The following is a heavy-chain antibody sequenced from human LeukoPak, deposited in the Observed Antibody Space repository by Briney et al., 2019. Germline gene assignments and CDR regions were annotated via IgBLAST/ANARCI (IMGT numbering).Heavy chain of an antibody. CDR2: ISSSSSTI. V-gene: IGHV3-48*01. Sequence: GGSLRLSCAASGFTFRSYSMNWVRQAPGKGLEWVSYISSSSSTIYYADSVKGRFTISRDNAKNSLYLQMNSLRAEDTAVYYCARVYTAMVTAIDYWGQGTLVTVSS. D-gene: IGHD5-18*01. J-gene: IGHJ4*02. CDR3: ARVYTAMVTAIDY. CDR1: GFTFRSYS.